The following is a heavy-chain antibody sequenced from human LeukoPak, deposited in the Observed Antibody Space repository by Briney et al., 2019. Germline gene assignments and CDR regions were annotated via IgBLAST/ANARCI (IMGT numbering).Heavy chain of an antibody. CDR2: ITGDGTTT. CDR3: AKMQGYFDY. V-gene: IGHV3-23*01. CDR1: GLTFSSYG. Sequence: GGSLRLSCAASGLTFSSYGMSWVRQAPGKGLQWFSEITGDGTTTYYADSVKGRFTISRDNSKNMLYLQMSSLRAEDTAVYYCAKMQGYFDYWGQGPLVPVSS. J-gene: IGHJ4*02.